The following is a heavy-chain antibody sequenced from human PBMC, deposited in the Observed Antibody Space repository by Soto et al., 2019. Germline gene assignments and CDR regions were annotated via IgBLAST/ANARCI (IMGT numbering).Heavy chain of an antibody. CDR1: GGSISSGGYY. D-gene: IGHD3-9*01. V-gene: IGHV4-31*03. J-gene: IGHJ4*02. CDR3: ARVLRYFDWSFDY. Sequence: PSETLSLTCIVSGGSISSGGYYWNWIRQHPGKGLEWIGYIYYSGSTYYNPSLKSRVTISVDTSKNQFSLKLTSVTAADTAVYYCARVLRYFDWSFDYWGQGTLVTVSS. CDR2: IYYSGST.